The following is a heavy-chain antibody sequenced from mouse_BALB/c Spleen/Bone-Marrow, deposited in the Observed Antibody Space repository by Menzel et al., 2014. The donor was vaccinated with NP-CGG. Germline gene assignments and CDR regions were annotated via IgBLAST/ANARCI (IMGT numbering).Heavy chain of an antibody. J-gene: IGHJ2*01. Sequence: EVKLEEPGGGLVQPGGSLNLACVASGFDFSRYWMSWARQAPGKGQEWIGEINPGSSTINYSPSLKDKFIISRDNAKNTLSLQMSKLRSEDTAFYYCARLGNSGCHANWGQGTTPTVSS. CDR3: ARLGNSGCHAN. CDR2: INPGSSTI. CDR1: GFDFSRYW. V-gene: IGHV4-2*02. D-gene: IGHD1-2*01.